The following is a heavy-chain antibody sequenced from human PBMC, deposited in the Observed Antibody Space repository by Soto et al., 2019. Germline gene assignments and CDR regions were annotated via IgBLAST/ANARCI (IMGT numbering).Heavy chain of an antibody. CDR1: WFTVISNY. CDR2: SYSGGST. Sequence: GGSLRLSCAASWFTVISNYMSWVRQAPGKGLEWVSVSYSGGSTYYADSVKGRFTISRDNSKNTLYLQMNNLRAEDTAVYYCARDETYYDSGDYHCWGQGTLVTVSS. CDR3: ARDETYYDSGDYHC. V-gene: IGHV3-53*01. J-gene: IGHJ4*02. D-gene: IGHD3-22*01.